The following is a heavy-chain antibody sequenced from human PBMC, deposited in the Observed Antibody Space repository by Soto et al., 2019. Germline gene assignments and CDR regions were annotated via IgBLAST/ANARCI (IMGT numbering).Heavy chain of an antibody. CDR3: ARGVNDDS. CDR1: GLSVSDNY. J-gene: IGHJ4*02. D-gene: IGHD2-8*01. V-gene: IGHV3-53*01. CDR2: IHTSGDT. Sequence: PGGSLRLSCGASGLSVSDNYLTWVRQAPGKGLEWVAVIHTSGDTYYADSVQGRFTISRDNSKNTVYLQMNSLRVGDTAMYFCARGVNDDSWGQGTLVTVSS.